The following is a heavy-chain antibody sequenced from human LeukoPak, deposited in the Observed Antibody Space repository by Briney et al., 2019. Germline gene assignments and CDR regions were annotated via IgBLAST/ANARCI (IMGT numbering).Heavy chain of an antibody. CDR3: AREDDYSYFDY. Sequence: GGSLRLSCAASGFTFSSYEMNWVSQAPGKGLEWVSYISSSGSTIYYADSVKGRFTISRDNAKNSLYLQMNSLRAEDTAVYYCAREDDYSYFDYWGQGTLVTVSS. CDR1: GFTFSSYE. D-gene: IGHD4-11*01. V-gene: IGHV3-48*03. J-gene: IGHJ4*02. CDR2: ISSSGSTI.